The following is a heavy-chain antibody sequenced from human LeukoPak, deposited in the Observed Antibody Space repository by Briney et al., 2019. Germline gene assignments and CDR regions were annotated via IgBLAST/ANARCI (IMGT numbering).Heavy chain of an antibody. J-gene: IGHJ4*02. CDR3: ATDRHMGYYDSSGYPWGY. CDR1: GYTFTSYG. D-gene: IGHD3-22*01. V-gene: IGHV1-18*01. CDR2: ISAYNGNT. Sequence: ASVKVSCKASGYTFTSYGISWVRQAPGQGLEWMGWISAYNGNTNYVQKLQGRVTMTEDTSTDTAYMELSSLRSEDTAVYYCATDRHMGYYDSSGYPWGYWGQGTLVTVSS.